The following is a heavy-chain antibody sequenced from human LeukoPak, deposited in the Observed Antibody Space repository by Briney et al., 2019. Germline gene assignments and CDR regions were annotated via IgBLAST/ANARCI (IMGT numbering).Heavy chain of an antibody. D-gene: IGHD5-12*01. CDR3: APAWRGYYFDY. CDR1: GYTFTSYG. J-gene: IGHJ4*02. V-gene: IGHV1-18*01. CDR2: ISAYNGDT. Sequence: ASVKVSCKASGYTFTSYGITWVRQAPGQGLEWMGWISAYNGDTNYAQKVQGRVTMTTDTSTSTAYMELRSLRSDDTAVYYCAPAWRGYYFDYWGQGTLVTVSS.